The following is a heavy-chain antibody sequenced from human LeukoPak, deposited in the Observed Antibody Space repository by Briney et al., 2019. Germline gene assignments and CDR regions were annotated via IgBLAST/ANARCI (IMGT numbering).Heavy chain of an antibody. CDR1: GGSISSGGYY. D-gene: IGHD3-22*01. Sequence: SQTLSLTCTVSGGSISSGGYYWNLIRQPPGKGLEWIGSIYYSGSTYYNPSLKSRVTISVDTSKNQFSLKLSSVTAADTAVYYCARQSYYYDSSGYPTDYWGQGTLVTVSS. CDR3: ARQSYYYDSSGYPTDY. V-gene: IGHV4-39*01. CDR2: IYYSGST. J-gene: IGHJ4*02.